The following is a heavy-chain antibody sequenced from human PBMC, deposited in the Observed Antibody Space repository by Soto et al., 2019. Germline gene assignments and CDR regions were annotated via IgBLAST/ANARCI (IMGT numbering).Heavy chain of an antibody. CDR1: RFPFSTYA. D-gene: IGHD3-16*02. CDR2: ISGSGGST. CDR3: AKGVDVWGSFRSNFQYYYGMDV. V-gene: IGHV3-23*01. J-gene: IGHJ6*02. Sequence: PGGSLRLSCAASRFPFSTYALTWVRQAPGKGLEWVSAISGSGGSTHYADSVKGRFTISRDNSMNTVFLQMNSLRADDTAVYYCAKGVDVWGSFRSNFQYYYGMDVWGQGTTVTVSS.